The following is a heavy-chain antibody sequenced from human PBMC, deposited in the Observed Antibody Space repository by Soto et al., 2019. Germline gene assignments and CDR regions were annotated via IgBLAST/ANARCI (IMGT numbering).Heavy chain of an antibody. D-gene: IGHD6-13*01. CDR3: ARDDAADGSSSWYGGFDY. Sequence: SETLSLTCTVSGGSDSSGSYYWSWIRQPPGKGLEWIGYIYYSGSTNYNPSLKSRVTISVDTSKNQFSLKLSSVTAADTAVYYCARDDAADGSSSWYGGFDYRGQGTLVTVSS. V-gene: IGHV4-61*01. CDR2: IYYSGST. J-gene: IGHJ4*02. CDR1: GGSDSSGSYY.